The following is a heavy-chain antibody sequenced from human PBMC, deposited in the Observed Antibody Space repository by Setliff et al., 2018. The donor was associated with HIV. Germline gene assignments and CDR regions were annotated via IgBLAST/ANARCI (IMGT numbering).Heavy chain of an antibody. CDR1: GYTVTTYG. CDR3: ARSMIVVPYYYYYGMDV. V-gene: IGHV7-4-1*02. J-gene: IGHJ6*02. D-gene: IGHD3-22*01. CDR2: FNTETRNP. Sequence: ASVKVSCKASGYTVTTYGISWVRQAPGQGLEWMGWFNTETRNPMYAQAFKGRLVFSLDTSVSTAYLQINSLKAEDTAVYYCARSMIVVPYYYYYGMDVWGQGTTVTVSS.